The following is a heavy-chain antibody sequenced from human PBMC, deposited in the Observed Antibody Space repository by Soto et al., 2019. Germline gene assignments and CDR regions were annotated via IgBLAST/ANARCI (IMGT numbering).Heavy chain of an antibody. CDR1: GIPFSATG. CDR2: IGPNPTNT. CDR3: ATARYCSSDACPAAE. V-gene: IGHV3-23*05. J-gene: IGHJ4*02. Sequence: EVQLLESGGGLVQPGGSLRLSCAASGIPFSATGMLWVRQPPGGGLEWVSAIGPNPTNTKYTDSVKGRFTISRDNSKSTVFLQMTSLRAEDTALYYCATARYCSSDACPAAEWGQGTLITVSS. D-gene: IGHD2-2*01.